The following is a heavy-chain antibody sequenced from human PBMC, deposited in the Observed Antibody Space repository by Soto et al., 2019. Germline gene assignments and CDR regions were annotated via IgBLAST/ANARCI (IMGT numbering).Heavy chain of an antibody. CDR3: ARGAADTAMVDS. CDR2: IFYSGST. Sequence: QVHLQESGPGLVKASETLSLTCTVSGGSIRSYCWTWIRQPPGKGLEWLGYIFYSGSTFYNPSLKSRVTISIHTSKSQFSLQLTSVTAADTAVYYCARGAADTAMVDSWGQGTLVTVSS. CDR1: GGSIRSYC. D-gene: IGHD5-18*01. J-gene: IGHJ4*02. V-gene: IGHV4-59*01.